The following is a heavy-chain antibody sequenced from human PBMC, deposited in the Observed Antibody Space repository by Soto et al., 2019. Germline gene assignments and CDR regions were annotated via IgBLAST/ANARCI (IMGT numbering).Heavy chain of an antibody. V-gene: IGHV4-31*03. CDR3: ARDRDCSGCSCYYYFAS. CDR2: IYYSGGT. Sequence: QVQLQESGPGLVKTSQTLSLTCTVSGASISSGGYYWSWIRQHPGKGLEWIGYIYYSGGTFYNPSLKDRFTISVDTSKNYVSLKLSSVTAADTAVYYCARDRDCSGCSCYYYFASWGQGTLVIVPS. J-gene: IGHJ4*02. CDR1: GASISSGGYY. D-gene: IGHD2-15*01.